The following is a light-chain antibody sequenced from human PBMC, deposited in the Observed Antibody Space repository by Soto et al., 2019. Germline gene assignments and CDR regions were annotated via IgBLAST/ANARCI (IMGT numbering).Light chain of an antibody. CDR3: QSRST. V-gene: IGKV3-20*01. Sequence: ENVLTQSPGTLSLSPGESATLSCRASQSVSSSNLAWYQQKPGQAPRLLIYGASSRATGIPDRFSGSGSGTDFTLTISRLEPEDFVVYYCQSRSTFGGGTKVEIK. CDR2: GAS. CDR1: QSVSSSN. J-gene: IGKJ4*01.